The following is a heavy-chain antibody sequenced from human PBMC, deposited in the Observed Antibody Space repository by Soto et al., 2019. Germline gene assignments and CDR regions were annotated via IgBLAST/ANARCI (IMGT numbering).Heavy chain of an antibody. V-gene: IGHV1-46*01. CDR3: ARSAEPATTYNWFDP. J-gene: IGHJ5*02. CDR2: INPSGGST. D-gene: IGHD1-26*01. Sequence: QVQLVQSGAEVKKPGASVKVSCKASGYTFTSYYMHWVRQAPGQGLEWMGIINPSGGSTSYAQKFQGRATMTRDTSTSTVYMELSSLRSEDTAVYYCARSAEPATTYNWFDPWGQGTLVTVSS. CDR1: GYTFTSYY.